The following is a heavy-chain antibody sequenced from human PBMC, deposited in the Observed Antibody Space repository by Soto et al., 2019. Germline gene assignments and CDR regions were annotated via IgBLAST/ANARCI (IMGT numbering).Heavy chain of an antibody. CDR2: IKQDGSEK. D-gene: IGHD1-1*01. CDR1: GLTFSSYW. Sequence: SLRLSCAASGLTFSSYWMSWVRQAPGKGLEWVANIKQDGSEKYYVDSVKGRFTISRDNAKNSLYLQMNSLRAEDTAVYYCARAGGTGAFDIWGQGTMVTVSS. J-gene: IGHJ3*02. CDR3: ARAGGTGAFDI. V-gene: IGHV3-7*01.